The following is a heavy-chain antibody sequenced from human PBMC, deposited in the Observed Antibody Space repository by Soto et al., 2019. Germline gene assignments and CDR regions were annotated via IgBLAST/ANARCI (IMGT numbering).Heavy chain of an antibody. CDR3: ATRPPVVRGVIPLSLGY. J-gene: IGHJ4*02. Sequence: ASVKVSCKASGGTFSSYAISWVRQAPGQGLEWMGGIIPIFGTANYAQKFQGRVTITADESTSTAYMELSSLRSEDTAVYYCATRPPVVRGVIPLSLGYWGQGTLVTVSS. CDR1: GGTFSSYA. V-gene: IGHV1-69*13. D-gene: IGHD3-10*01. CDR2: IIPIFGTA.